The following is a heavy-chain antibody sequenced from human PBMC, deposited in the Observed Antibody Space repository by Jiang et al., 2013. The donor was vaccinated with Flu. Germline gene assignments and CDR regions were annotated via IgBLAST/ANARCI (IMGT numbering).Heavy chain of an antibody. CDR2: LYHGST. Sequence: QTLSLTCTVSGGSISSGSYYWSWDPAARREGTGVDWAYLYHGSTNXNPSLKSRVTISVDTSKNQFSLKLSSVTAADTAVYYCARATGMDVWGQGTTVTVSS. V-gene: IGHV4-61*02. J-gene: IGHJ6*02. CDR1: GGSISSGSYY. CDR3: ARATGMDV.